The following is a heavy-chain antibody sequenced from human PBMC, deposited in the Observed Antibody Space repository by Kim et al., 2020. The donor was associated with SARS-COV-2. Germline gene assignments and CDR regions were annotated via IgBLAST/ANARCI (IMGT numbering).Heavy chain of an antibody. CDR2: ISYDGRNK. CDR1: GFTFSSYG. V-gene: IGHV3-30*18. Sequence: GGSLRLSCAASGFTFSSYGIHWVRQAPGKWLEWVAVISYDGRNKYYADSVKGRFTISRDNSKNTLYLQMNSLRAEDTAVYYCAKDVGYCSSTRCPPPYFQALGQGTLVTVPS. J-gene: IGHJ1*01. D-gene: IGHD2-2*01. CDR3: AKDVGYCSSTRCPPPYFQA.